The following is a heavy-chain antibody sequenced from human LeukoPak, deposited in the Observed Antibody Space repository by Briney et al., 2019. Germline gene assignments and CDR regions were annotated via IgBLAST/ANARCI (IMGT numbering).Heavy chain of an antibody. CDR3: AKDMVVIEYYFDY. Sequence: GGSLRLSCAASGFTFSSYAMSWVRQAPGKGLEWISAVSGSGGSTYYADSVKGRFTISRDNSKNTLYLQMNSLRAEDTAVYYCAKDMVVIEYYFDYWGQGTLVTVSS. V-gene: IGHV3-23*01. CDR2: VSGSGGST. D-gene: IGHD2-21*01. CDR1: GFTFSSYA. J-gene: IGHJ4*02.